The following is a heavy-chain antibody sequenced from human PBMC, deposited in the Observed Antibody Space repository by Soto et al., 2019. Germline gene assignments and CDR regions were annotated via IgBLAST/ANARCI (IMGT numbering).Heavy chain of an antibody. Sequence: QVQLQQWGAGLLKPSETLSLTCAVYGGSFRGYQWTWIRQTTGKRLEWIGEINDSGHINYNPSLKSRVTILGDTPKTQISLKLTSVTAADTAVYYCAGGLILWFGEVSRRGGYSYYIDVWGKGTRVTVSS. CDR1: GGSFRGYQ. CDR3: AGGLILWFGEVSRRGGYSYYIDV. D-gene: IGHD3-10*01. J-gene: IGHJ6*03. CDR2: INDSGHI. V-gene: IGHV4-34*01.